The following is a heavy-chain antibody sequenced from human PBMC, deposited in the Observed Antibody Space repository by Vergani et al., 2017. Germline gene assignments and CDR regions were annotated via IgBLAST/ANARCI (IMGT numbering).Heavy chain of an antibody. CDR1: GGSISSGGYY. CDR2: IYYSGST. V-gene: IGHV4-39*01. D-gene: IGHD2-21*02. CDR3: ARQVVYCGGDCYLHDAFDI. J-gene: IGHJ3*02. Sequence: QVQLQESGPGLVKPSQTLSLTCTVSGGSISSGGYYWSWIRQHPGKGLEWIGSIYYSGSTYYNPSLKSRVTISVDTSNNQFSLKLSSVTAANTAVYYCARQVVYCGGDCYLHDAFDIWGQGTMVTVSS.